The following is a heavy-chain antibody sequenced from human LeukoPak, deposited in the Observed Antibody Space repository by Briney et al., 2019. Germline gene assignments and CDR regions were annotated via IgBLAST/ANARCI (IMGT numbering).Heavy chain of an antibody. Sequence: PGGSLRLSCAASGFTFSSYTMSWVRQAPGKGLEWVSVIRGSGDSTHYVDSVKGRFTISRDSSKITLYLQMNSLRAEDTAVYYCAKVCSSDYYECLDYWGQGTLVTVSS. D-gene: IGHD3-22*01. CDR3: AKVCSSDYYECLDY. CDR2: IRGSGDST. J-gene: IGHJ4*02. CDR1: GFTFSSYT. V-gene: IGHV3-23*01.